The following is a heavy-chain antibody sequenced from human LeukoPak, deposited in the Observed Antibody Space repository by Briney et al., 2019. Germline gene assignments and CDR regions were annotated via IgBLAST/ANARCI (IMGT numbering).Heavy chain of an antibody. D-gene: IGHD3-10*01. CDR1: GGSISGHY. CDR3: ARDRGGGSGSYWGLNWFDP. V-gene: IGHV4-59*11. CDR2: INYTGST. J-gene: IGHJ5*02. Sequence: PSETLSLTCAASGGSISGHYWNWIRQPPGKGLEWIAYINYTGSTNYNPILYSRVTIALDKSKKQFSLKLDSVNAADTAVYYCARDRGGGSGSYWGLNWFDPWGQGTLVSVSS.